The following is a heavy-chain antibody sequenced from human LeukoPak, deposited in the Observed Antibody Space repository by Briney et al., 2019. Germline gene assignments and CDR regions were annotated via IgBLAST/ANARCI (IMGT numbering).Heavy chain of an antibody. V-gene: IGHV1-69*06. D-gene: IGHD4-17*01. CDR3: AKDPYNGYYGDDYNYYMDV. CDR1: GGTFSSYA. Sequence: SVNLSCKASGGTFSSYAISWVRQAPGQGLELMGGIIPIFGTANYAQKFQGSVTITADKSTDTAYMELYSLRAEHTTDYYAAKDPYNGYYGDDYNYYMDVWGKGTTVTISS. CDR2: IIPIFGTA. J-gene: IGHJ6*03.